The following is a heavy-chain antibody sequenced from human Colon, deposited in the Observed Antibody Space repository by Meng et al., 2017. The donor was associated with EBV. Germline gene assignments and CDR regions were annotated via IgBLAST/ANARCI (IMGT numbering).Heavy chain of an antibody. CDR2: IYGGDNT. J-gene: IGHJ4*02. V-gene: IGHV3-53*01. D-gene: IGHD6-19*01. CDR3: ARDGELVAGKKLDDY. Sequence: LQLVESXXGLIQHVGCLRLSCXASGFTVSSNYMSWVRQAPGKGLEWVSVIYGGDNTYYADSVKGRFTISRDNSKNTLYLQMNSLRVEDTAVYFCARDGELVAGKKLDDYWGQGTLVTVSS. CDR1: GFTVSSNY.